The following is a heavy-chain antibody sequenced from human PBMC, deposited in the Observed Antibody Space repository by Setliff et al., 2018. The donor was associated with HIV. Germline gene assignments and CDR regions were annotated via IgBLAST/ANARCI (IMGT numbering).Heavy chain of an antibody. V-gene: IGHV1-18*04. CDR3: ARGGIAARPYYFDY. J-gene: IGHJ4*02. Sequence: ASVKVSCKASGNTYITYGFSWVRQAPGQGLEWMGWISANTGNTNYAQKFQGRVTMTTDTSTTTAYMELRRLRSDDTAVYYCARGGIAARPYYFDYWGQGTLVTVSS. D-gene: IGHD6-6*01. CDR1: GNTYITYG. CDR2: ISANTGNT.